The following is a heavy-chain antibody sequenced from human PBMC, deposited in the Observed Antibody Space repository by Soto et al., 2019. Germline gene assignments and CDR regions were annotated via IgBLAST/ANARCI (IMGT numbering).Heavy chain of an antibody. CDR2: ISYDGSNK. D-gene: IGHD6-19*01. V-gene: IGHV3-30-3*01. CDR1: GFTFSSYA. J-gene: IGHJ4*02. CDR3: ARENSSGWPFDY. Sequence: GVSLRLSCAASGFTFSSYAMHWVRQAPGKGLEWVAVISYDGSNKYYADSVKGRFTISRDNSKNTLYLQMNSLRAEDTAVYYCARENSSGWPFDYRGQGTLVTVSS.